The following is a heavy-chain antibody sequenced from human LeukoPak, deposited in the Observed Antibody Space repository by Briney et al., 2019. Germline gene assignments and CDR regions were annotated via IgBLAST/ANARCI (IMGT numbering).Heavy chain of an antibody. V-gene: IGHV3-21*01. CDR1: GFTFSSYS. CDR3: AKENDFVY. J-gene: IGHJ4*02. CDR2: ISSKSRYI. D-gene: IGHD3-3*01. Sequence: GGSLRLSCVVSGFTFSSYSINWVRQAPGKGLEWVSSISSKSRYIYYADSVKGRFTISRDNSKSTLYLQMNSLRAEDTAVYYCAKENDFVYWGQGTLVTVSS.